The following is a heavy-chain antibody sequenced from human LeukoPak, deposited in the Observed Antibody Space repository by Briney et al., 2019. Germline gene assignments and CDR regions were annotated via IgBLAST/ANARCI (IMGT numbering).Heavy chain of an antibody. D-gene: IGHD2-2*02. CDR2: ISGSGGST. V-gene: IGHV3-23*01. Sequence: PGGSLRLSCAASGFTFSSYAMSWVRQAPGKGLEWVSAISGSGGSTYYADSVKGRFTISRDNSKNTLHLQMNSLRAEDTAVYYCAKEEQIVVPAAIHPSNNWFDPWGQGTLVIVS. CDR3: AKEEQIVVPAAIHPSNNWFDP. J-gene: IGHJ5*02. CDR1: GFTFSSYA.